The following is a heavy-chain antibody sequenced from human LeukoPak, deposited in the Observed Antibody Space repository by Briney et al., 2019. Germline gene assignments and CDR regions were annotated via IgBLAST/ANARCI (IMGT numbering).Heavy chain of an antibody. CDR1: GFIFSRYS. CDR3: AKAPYYDILTGYAVDYYFDY. Sequence: PGGSLRLSCAASGFIFSRYSMNWVRQAPGKGLEWVSSISSSSSYMYYADSVKGRFTISRDNAKNSLYLQMNSLRAEDTALYYCAKAPYYDILTGYAVDYYFDYWGQGTLVTVSS. D-gene: IGHD3-9*01. V-gene: IGHV3-21*04. CDR2: ISSSSSYM. J-gene: IGHJ4*02.